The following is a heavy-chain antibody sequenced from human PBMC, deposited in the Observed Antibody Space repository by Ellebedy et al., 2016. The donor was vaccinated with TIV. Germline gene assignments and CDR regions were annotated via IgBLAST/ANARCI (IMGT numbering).Heavy chain of an antibody. J-gene: IGHJ6*03. V-gene: IGHV3-7*01. Sequence: GESLKISXAASGFTFSSYWMQWVRQAPGKGLEWVADIKQDGSVKYYVDSVKGRFTISRDNAKNSVYLQMNNLRAEDTAVYYCARRYMDVWGKGTTVTVSS. CDR2: IKQDGSVK. CDR3: ARRYMDV. CDR1: GFTFSSYW.